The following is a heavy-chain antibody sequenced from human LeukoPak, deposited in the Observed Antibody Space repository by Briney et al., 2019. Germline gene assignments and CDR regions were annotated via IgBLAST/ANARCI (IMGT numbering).Heavy chain of an antibody. CDR3: ANGGLWPQGDFDY. J-gene: IGHJ4*02. D-gene: IGHD5-18*01. V-gene: IGHV3-30-3*01. CDR1: GFTFSSYA. CDR2: ISYDGSNK. Sequence: GGSLRLSCAASGFTFSSYAMHWVRQAPGKGLEWVAVISYDGSNKYYADSVKGRFTISRDNSKNTLYLQMNSLRAEDTAVYYCANGGLWPQGDFDYWGQGTLVTVSS.